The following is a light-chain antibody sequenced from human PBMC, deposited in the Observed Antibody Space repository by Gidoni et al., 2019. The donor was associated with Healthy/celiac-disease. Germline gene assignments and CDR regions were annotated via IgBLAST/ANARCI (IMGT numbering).Light chain of an antibody. CDR3: QQRSNWRLT. J-gene: IGKJ4*01. CDR2: DAS. CDR1: QRVSSY. V-gene: IGKV3-11*01. Sequence: EIVLTQSPATLSLSPGERATLSCRANQRVSSYLAWYQQKPGQAPRLLIYDASNRATGIPARFSGSGSGTDFTLTISSLEPEDFAVYYCQQRSNWRLTFGGGTKVEIK.